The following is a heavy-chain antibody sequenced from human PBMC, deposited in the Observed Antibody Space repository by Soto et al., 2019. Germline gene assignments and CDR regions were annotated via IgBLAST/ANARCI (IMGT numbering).Heavy chain of an antibody. J-gene: IGHJ4*02. CDR3: AARHFRRGPRTATRLDY. D-gene: IGHD3-3*02. Sequence: PSETLSLTGAVSGDSINSSDCWNWVRQPPGKGLEWIGQISHSVSTNYNPSLTSRVTISVDKSKNHFSLKVTSVTAADTAVYYCAARHFRRGPRTATRLDYFGQGTLVTVSS. CDR1: GDSINSSDC. CDR2: ISHSVST. V-gene: IGHV4-4*02.